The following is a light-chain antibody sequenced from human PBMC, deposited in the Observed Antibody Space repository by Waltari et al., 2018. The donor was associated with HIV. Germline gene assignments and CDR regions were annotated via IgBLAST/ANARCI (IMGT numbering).Light chain of an antibody. J-gene: IGKJ3*01. CDR3: MQGLQTPVT. Sequence: DIVMTQSPLSLPVTPGEPASISCRSSRPPQILIYAGSIRATGVPDRFSASGSGTNFTLKISRVEADDVGVYYCMQGLQTPVTFGPGTKVDFK. V-gene: IGKV2-28*01. CDR2: AGS.